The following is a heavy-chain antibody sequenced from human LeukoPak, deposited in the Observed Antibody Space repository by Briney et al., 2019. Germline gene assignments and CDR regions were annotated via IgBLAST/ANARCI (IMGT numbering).Heavy chain of an antibody. D-gene: IGHD6-13*01. Sequence: GGSLRLSCVASGFTFSDYYMSWIRQAPGKGLEWVSYISSSGSTIYYADSVKGRFTISRDNAKNSLYLQMNSLRAEDTAVYYCARAYSSSWYGEFDYWGQGTLVTVSS. V-gene: IGHV3-11*04. CDR1: GFTFSDYY. J-gene: IGHJ4*02. CDR3: ARAYSSSWYGEFDY. CDR2: ISSSGSTI.